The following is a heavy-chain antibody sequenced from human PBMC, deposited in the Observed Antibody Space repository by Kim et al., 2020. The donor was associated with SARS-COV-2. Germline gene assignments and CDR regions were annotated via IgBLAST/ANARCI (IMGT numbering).Heavy chain of an antibody. V-gene: IGHV3-30*18. CDR1: GFTFSSYG. Sequence: GGSRRLSCAASGFTFSSYGMHWVRQAPGKGLEWVAVISYDGSNKYYADSVKGRFTISRNNSKNTLYLQMNSLRAEDTAVYYCAKDHGSGSYGMDVWPRDQGHRLL. CDR2: ISYDGSNK. CDR3: AKDHGSGSYGMDV. J-gene: IGHJ6*02. D-gene: IGHD3-10*01.